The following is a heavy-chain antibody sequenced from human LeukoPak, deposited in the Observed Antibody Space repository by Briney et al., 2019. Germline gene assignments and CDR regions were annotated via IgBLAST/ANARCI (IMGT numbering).Heavy chain of an antibody. CDR1: GYTFTSYG. V-gene: IGHV1-18*01. J-gene: IGHJ4*02. Sequence: ASVKVSCKASGYTFTSYGISWVRQAPGQGLEWMGWISAYNGNTNYAQKLQGRVTMTEDTSTDTAYMELSSLRSEDTAVYYCATNGVRAVAGTGFDYWGQGTLVTVSS. D-gene: IGHD6-19*01. CDR2: ISAYNGNT. CDR3: ATNGVRAVAGTGFDY.